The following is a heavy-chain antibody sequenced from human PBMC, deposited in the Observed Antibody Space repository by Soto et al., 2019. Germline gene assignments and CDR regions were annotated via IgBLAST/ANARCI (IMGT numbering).Heavy chain of an antibody. Sequence: EVQLVESGGGLVQPGRSLRLSCVASEFPLRTHWMTWVRQAPGNGLEWVAKIDRDGNEKAYVVSVRGRRTISRDNAKNSLYQQMNSLRPEDTAVYYCVREAWIGRDDAFDMWGQGTMVIVSS. J-gene: IGHJ3*02. V-gene: IGHV3-7*04. D-gene: IGHD1-1*01. CDR3: VREAWIGRDDAFDM. CDR2: IDRDGNEK. CDR1: EFPLRTHW.